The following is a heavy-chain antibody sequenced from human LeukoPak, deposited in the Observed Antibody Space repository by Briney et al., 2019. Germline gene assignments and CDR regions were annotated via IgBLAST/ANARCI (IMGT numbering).Heavy chain of an antibody. Sequence: GGSLRLSCAASGFTFSIHNMHWVRQAPGKGLEWVAVISYDGNNKYYADSVKGRFTISRDNSENTLYLQMNSLRAEDTAVYYCASGGSGSYSYWGQGTLVTVSS. V-gene: IGHV3-30-3*01. CDR1: GFTFSIHN. D-gene: IGHD1-26*01. J-gene: IGHJ4*02. CDR3: ASGGSGSYSY. CDR2: ISYDGNNK.